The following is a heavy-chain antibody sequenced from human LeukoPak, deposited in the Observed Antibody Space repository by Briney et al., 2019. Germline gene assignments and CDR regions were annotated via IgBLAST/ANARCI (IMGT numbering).Heavy chain of an antibody. Sequence: PGGSLRLSCAASGFTFSSYAMSWVRQAPGKGLEWVSAISGRGGSTYYADSVKGRFTISRDNSKNTLYLQMNSLRAEDTAVYYCAKDRRGYCSSTSCSPFDYWGQGTLVTVSS. CDR3: AKDRRGYCSSTSCSPFDY. J-gene: IGHJ4*02. D-gene: IGHD2-2*01. CDR1: GFTFSSYA. V-gene: IGHV3-23*01. CDR2: ISGRGGST.